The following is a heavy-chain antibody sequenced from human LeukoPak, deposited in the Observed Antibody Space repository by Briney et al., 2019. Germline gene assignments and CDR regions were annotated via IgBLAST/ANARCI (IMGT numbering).Heavy chain of an antibody. D-gene: IGHD4-23*01. V-gene: IGHV3-23*01. J-gene: IGHJ4*02. CDR2: ISGSGGST. Sequence: GGSLRLSCAASGFTFSSYAMSWVRQAPGKGLEWVSAISGSGGSTYYADSVKGRFTISRDNSKNTLYLQMNSLRAEDTAVYYCAKDRVGGNSGQVFDYWGQGTLVTVSS. CDR1: GFTFSSYA. CDR3: AKDRVGGNSGQVFDY.